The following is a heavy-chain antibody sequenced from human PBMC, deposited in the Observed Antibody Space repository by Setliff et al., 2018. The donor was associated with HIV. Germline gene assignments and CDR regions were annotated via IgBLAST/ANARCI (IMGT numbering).Heavy chain of an antibody. CDR1: GVSVNTGDYY. D-gene: IGHD6-19*01. V-gene: IGHV4-61*02. Sequence: SETLSLTCAVSGVSVNTGDYYWSWLRQPAGRGLEWLGRIYPTGSTNYNSSLESRVSISLDTSRNQFSLTLTSVTAADTAVYYCATSSSWSTFDYWGQGTLVTAPQ. CDR3: ATSSSWSTFDY. J-gene: IGHJ4*02. CDR2: IYPTGST.